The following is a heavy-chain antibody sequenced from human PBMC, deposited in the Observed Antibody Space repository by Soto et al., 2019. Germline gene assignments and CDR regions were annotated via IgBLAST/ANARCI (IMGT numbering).Heavy chain of an antibody. CDR1: GFTFSSYA. D-gene: IGHD2-15*01. J-gene: IGHJ1*01. V-gene: IGHV3-30-3*01. CDR3: GRTLLGTTGYFQH. CDR2: ISYDGSNK. Sequence: QVQLVESGGGVVQPGRSLRLSCAASGFTFSSYAMHWVRQAPGKGLEWVAVISYDGSNKYYADSVKGRFTISRDNSKNTLYLQMNSLRAEDTAVYYCGRTLLGTTGYFQHWGQGTLVTVSS.